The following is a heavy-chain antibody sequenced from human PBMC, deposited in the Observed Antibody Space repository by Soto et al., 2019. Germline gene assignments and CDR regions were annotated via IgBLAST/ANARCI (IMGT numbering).Heavy chain of an antibody. CDR2: IKQDGSEK. CDR1: GFTFSSYW. CDR3: ARVDESPSFDY. Sequence: GGSLRLSCAASGFTFSSYWMSWVRQAPGKGLEWVANIKQDGSEKYYVDSVKGRFTISRDNTKNSLYLQMNSLRAEDTAVYYCARVDESPSFDYWGQGTLVTVSS. J-gene: IGHJ4*02. V-gene: IGHV3-7*01.